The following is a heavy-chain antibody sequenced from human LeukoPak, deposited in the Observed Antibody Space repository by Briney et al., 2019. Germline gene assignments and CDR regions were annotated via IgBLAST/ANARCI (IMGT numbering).Heavy chain of an antibody. V-gene: IGHV3-21*01. CDR2: ISGSSTNI. CDR3: TQTRIGTN. Sequence: GGSLRLSCAASGFTFSNYAMTWVRQAPGKGLEWVSGISGSSTNIQYADSVKGRFTISRDNAKNSLYLQMNSLRVEDTAVYYCTQTRIGTNWGQGTLVTVSS. J-gene: IGHJ4*02. D-gene: IGHD1-14*01. CDR1: GFTFSNYA.